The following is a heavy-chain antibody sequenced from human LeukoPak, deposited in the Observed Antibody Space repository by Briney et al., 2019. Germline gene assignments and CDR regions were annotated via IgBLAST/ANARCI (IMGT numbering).Heavy chain of an antibody. V-gene: IGHV3-48*04. D-gene: IGHD3-10*01. CDR3: ARGSYYYGSGEYDY. J-gene: IGHJ4*02. Sequence: GGSLRLSCAASGFTFSSYSMNWVRQAPGKGLEWVSYISSSSSTIYYADSVKGRFTISRDNAKNSLYLQMNSLRAEDTAVYYCARGSYYYGSGEYDYWGQGTLVTVSS. CDR2: ISSSSSTI. CDR1: GFTFSSYS.